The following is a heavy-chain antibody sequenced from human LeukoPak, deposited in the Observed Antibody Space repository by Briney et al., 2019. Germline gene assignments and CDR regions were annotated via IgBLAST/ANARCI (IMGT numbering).Heavy chain of an antibody. V-gene: IGHV4-38-2*02. Sequence: SETLSLTCTVSGYSISSGYYWGWIRQPPGKGLEWIGSFHHSGTTYYNPSLKSRATISVDKSKNQLSLKVISVTAADTAMYYCARDSKSTADAFDIWGQGTMVTVSS. CDR2: FHHSGTT. D-gene: IGHD5/OR15-5a*01. CDR1: GYSISSGYY. CDR3: ARDSKSTADAFDI. J-gene: IGHJ3*02.